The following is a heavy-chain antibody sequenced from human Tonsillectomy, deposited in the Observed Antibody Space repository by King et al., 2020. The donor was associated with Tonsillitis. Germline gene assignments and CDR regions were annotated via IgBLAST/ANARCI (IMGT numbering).Heavy chain of an antibody. CDR2: ISYDGSNK. Sequence: VQLVESGGGVVQPGRSLRLSCAASGFTFSSYAMHWVRQAPGKGLEWVAVISYDGSNKYYADSVKGRFTISRDNSKNTLYLQMNSLRAEDTAVYYCARGKVPEVVPAAPSVSNYYYYGMDVWGQGTTVTVSS. D-gene: IGHD2-2*01. V-gene: IGHV3-30*04. CDR3: ARGKVPEVVPAAPSVSNYYYYGMDV. J-gene: IGHJ6*02. CDR1: GFTFSSYA.